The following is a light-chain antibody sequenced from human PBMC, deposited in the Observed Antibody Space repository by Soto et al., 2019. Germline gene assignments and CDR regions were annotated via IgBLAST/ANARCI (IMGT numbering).Light chain of an antibody. V-gene: IGKV3-11*01. Sequence: EIVLTQSPATLSLSPGERATLSCRASQSVGTFFARYQQKPGQAPRLLIYDASNRATGIPARFSGSGSGTDFTLTISSLEPEDFAVYYCQQCYNWPQWTFGQGTKVEIK. J-gene: IGKJ1*01. CDR3: QQCYNWPQWT. CDR1: QSVGTF. CDR2: DAS.